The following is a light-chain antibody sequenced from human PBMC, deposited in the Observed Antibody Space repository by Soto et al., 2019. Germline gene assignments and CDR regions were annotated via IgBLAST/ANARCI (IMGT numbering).Light chain of an antibody. J-gene: IGKJ3*01. V-gene: IGKV1-39*01. Sequence: DIQMTQSPPSLSASVGDRVTITCRASQSITRSLNWYQQKPGKAPQLLIFAASTLQSGVPSRFRGGGSGTDFTLTSGGLQPEDFATYYCRQSSSVPLTFGPGNKVD. CDR1: QSITRS. CDR3: RQSSSVPLT. CDR2: AAS.